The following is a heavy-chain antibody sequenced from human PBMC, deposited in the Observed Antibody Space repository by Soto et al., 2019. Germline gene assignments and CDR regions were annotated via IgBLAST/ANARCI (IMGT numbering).Heavy chain of an antibody. CDR1: GFTFDDYA. V-gene: IGHV3-9*01. J-gene: IGHJ6*02. D-gene: IGHD5-12*01. CDR3: AKDKGRGYSGCDPPYYYYYGMDV. CDR2: ISWNSGSI. Sequence: GGSLRLSCAASGFTFDDYAMHWVRQAPGKGLEWVSGISWNSGSIGYADSVKGRFTISRDNAKNSLYLQMNSLRAEDTALYYCAKDKGRGYSGCDPPYYYYYGMDVWGQGATVTVSS.